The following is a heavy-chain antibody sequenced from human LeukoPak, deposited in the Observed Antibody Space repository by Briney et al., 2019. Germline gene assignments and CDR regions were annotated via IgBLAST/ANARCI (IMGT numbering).Heavy chain of an antibody. V-gene: IGHV3-11*01. D-gene: IGHD5-24*01. CDR3: ARDNGYDRRATSVDY. CDR1: GFTFSDYN. Sequence: GGSLRLSCAASGFTFSDYNMSWIRQAPGKGLEWVSYISSSGSTIYYADSVKGRFTISRDNAKNSLYLQMNSLRAEDTAVYYCARDNGYDRRATSVDYWGQGTLVTVSS. J-gene: IGHJ4*02. CDR2: ISSSGSTI.